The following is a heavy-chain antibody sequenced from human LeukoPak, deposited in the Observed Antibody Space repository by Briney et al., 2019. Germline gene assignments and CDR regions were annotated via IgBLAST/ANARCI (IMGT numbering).Heavy chain of an antibody. J-gene: IGHJ4*02. CDR3: AKLRGDYVWGSYRRPTFDY. Sequence: GGSLRLSCAASGFTFSSYGMHWVRKAPGKGLEWVAFIRNDGSNKYYADSVKGRFTISRDNSKNTLYLQMNSLRAEDTAVYYCAKLRGDYVWGSYRRPTFDYWGQGTLVTVSS. V-gene: IGHV3-30*02. CDR2: IRNDGSNK. CDR1: GFTFSSYG. D-gene: IGHD3-16*02.